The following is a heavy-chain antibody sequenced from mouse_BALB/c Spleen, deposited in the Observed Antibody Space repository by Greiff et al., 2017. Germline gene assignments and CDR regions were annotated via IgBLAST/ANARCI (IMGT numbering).Heavy chain of an antibody. CDR2: IYPGDGDT. CDR3: ARLIYYGHYFDY. J-gene: IGHJ2*01. V-gene: IGHV1-80*01. D-gene: IGHD2-1*01. CDR1: GYAFSSYW. Sequence: VQLQQSGAELVRPGSSVKISCKASGYAFSSYWMNWVKQRPGQGLEWIGQIYPGDGDTNYNGKFKGKATLTADKSSSTAYMQLSSLTSEDSAVYFCARLIYYGHYFDYWGQGTTLTVSS.